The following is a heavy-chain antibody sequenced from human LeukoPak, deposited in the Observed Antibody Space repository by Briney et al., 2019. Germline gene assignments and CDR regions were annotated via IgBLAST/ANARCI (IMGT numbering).Heavy chain of an antibody. CDR3: ARARELPGYYYYYMDV. V-gene: IGHV4-34*01. D-gene: IGHD1-7*01. J-gene: IGHJ6*03. Sequence: PSETLSLTCAVYGGSFSGYYWSWIRQPPGKGLEWIGGINHSGSTNYNPSLKSRVTISVDTSKNQFSLKLSSVTAADTAVYYCARARELPGYYYYYMDVWGKGTTVTVSS. CDR1: GGSFSGYY. CDR2: INHSGST.